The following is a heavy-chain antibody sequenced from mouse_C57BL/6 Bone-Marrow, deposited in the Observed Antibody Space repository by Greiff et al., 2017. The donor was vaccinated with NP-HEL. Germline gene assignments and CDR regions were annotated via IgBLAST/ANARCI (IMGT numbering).Heavy chain of an antibody. J-gene: IGHJ3*01. CDR3: AREGTGGFAY. D-gene: IGHD3-3*01. V-gene: IGHV5-17*01. Sequence: DVQLVESGGGLVKPGGSLKLSCAASGFTFSDYGMHWVRQAPEKGLEWVAYISSGSSTIYYADTVKGRFTISRDNAKNTLFLQMTSLRSEDTAMYYCAREGTGGFAYWGQGTLVTVSA. CDR2: ISSGSSTI. CDR1: GFTFSDYG.